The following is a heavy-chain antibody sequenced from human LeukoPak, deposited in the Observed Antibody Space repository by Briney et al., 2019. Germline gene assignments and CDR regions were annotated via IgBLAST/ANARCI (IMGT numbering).Heavy chain of an antibody. D-gene: IGHD4-17*01. V-gene: IGHV3-74*01. Sequence: PGGSLRLSCAASGFTFSSYWMHWVRQAPGKGLVWVSRINSDGSSTGYADSVKGRFTISRDNAKNTLYLQMNSLRAEDTAVYYCARVGGYGDYGYWGQGTLVTVSS. J-gene: IGHJ4*02. CDR3: ARVGGYGDYGY. CDR1: GFTFSSYW. CDR2: INSDGSST.